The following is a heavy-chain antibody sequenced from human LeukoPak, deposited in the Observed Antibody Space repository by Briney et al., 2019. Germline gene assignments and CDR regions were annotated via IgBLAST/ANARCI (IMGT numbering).Heavy chain of an antibody. D-gene: IGHD2-21*02. Sequence: ASVKVSCKASLYTFTSYGIRWVRQAPGQGLEGMGWISAYNGNPNYPHKLQGRVTLTTDTCTSTAYRELRRLRSDDTAVYYGARDFYPDCGGDCYYFDYWGQGTLVTVSS. CDR3: ARDFYPDCGGDCYYFDY. J-gene: IGHJ4*02. CDR1: LYTFTSYG. CDR2: ISAYNGNP. V-gene: IGHV1-18*01.